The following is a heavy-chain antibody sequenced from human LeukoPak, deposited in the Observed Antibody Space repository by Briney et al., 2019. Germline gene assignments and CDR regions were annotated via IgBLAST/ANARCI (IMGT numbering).Heavy chain of an antibody. D-gene: IGHD3-3*01. CDR1: GFTFDDYA. CDR2: ISWNSGSI. Sequence: GGSLRLSCAASGFTFDDYAMHWVRQAPGKGLEWVSGISWNSGSIGYADSVKGRFTISRDNAKNSLYLQMNSLRAEDTALYYCAKVGVTHDFWSGYPWSPFDYFDYWGQGTLVTVSS. CDR3: AKVGVTHDFWSGYPWSPFDYFDY. V-gene: IGHV3-9*01. J-gene: IGHJ4*02.